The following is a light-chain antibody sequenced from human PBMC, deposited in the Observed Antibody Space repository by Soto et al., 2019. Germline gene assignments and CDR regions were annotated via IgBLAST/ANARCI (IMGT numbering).Light chain of an antibody. CDR2: EVS. J-gene: IGLJ1*01. CDR3: SSLTTSFTYV. Sequence: QSVLTQPPSVSAAPGQNVTISCSGTSSNIGNNYVSWYQHLPGTAPKLLLSEVSNRPSGVSDRFSGSKSGNTASLTISGLQAEDEADYYCSSLTTSFTYVFGTGTKGTVL. V-gene: IGLV2-18*02. CDR1: SSNIGNNY.